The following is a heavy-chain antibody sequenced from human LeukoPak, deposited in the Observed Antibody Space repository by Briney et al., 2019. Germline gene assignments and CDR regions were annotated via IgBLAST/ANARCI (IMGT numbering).Heavy chain of an antibody. Sequence: NPSETLSLTCTVSGTSISSSNYYWGWIRQPPGKGLEWIGSIYHSGSTYYNPSLKSRVTISVDTSKNQFSLKLSSVTAADTAVYYCARVVVGATTSFIDYWGQGTLVTVSS. CDR1: GTSISSSNYY. V-gene: IGHV4-39*07. CDR2: IYHSGST. CDR3: ARVVVGATTSFIDY. J-gene: IGHJ4*02. D-gene: IGHD1-26*01.